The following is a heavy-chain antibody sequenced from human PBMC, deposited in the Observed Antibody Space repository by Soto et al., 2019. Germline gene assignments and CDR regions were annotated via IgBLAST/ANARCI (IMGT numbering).Heavy chain of an antibody. D-gene: IGHD1-26*01. CDR1: GFTFSSYG. V-gene: IGHV3-30*18. CDR3: AKDVVVGATTGLGDYYYYYGMDV. J-gene: IGHJ6*02. CDR2: ISYDGSNK. Sequence: QVQLVESGGGVVQPGRSLRLSCAASGFTFSSYGMHWVRQAPGKGLEWVAVISYDGSNKYYADSVKGRFTISRDNSKNTLYLQMNSLRAVDTAVYYCAKDVVVGATTGLGDYYYYYGMDVWGQGTTVTVSS.